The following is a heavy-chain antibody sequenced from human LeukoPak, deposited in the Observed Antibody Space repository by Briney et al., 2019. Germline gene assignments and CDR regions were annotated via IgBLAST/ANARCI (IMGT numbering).Heavy chain of an antibody. D-gene: IGHD5-24*01. J-gene: IGHJ3*02. CDR1: GGSISSHY. CDR3: ARDRANVWLQLGDLGAFDI. Sequence: SETLSLTCTVSGGSISSHYWSWIRQPPGKGLEWIGYIYYSGSTNYNPSLKSRVTISVDTSKNQYSLKLSSVTAADTAVYYCARDRANVWLQLGDLGAFDIWGQGTMVTVSS. CDR2: IYYSGST. V-gene: IGHV4-59*11.